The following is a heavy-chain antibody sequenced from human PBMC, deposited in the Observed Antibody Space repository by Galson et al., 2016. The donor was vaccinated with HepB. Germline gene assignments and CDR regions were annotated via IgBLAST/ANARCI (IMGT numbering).Heavy chain of an antibody. D-gene: IGHD3-3*01. CDR1: GYTFNSYG. J-gene: IGHJ4*02. Sequence: SVKVSCKASGYTFNSYGITWVRQAPGQGLEWMGWISVYNAHTNYAQKFQGRVTMNTDISTSTAYMELRSLRSDDTAVYYCARLEGSTTFGVVITPYYFDYWGQGTLVTVSS. V-gene: IGHV1-18*01. CDR3: ARLEGSTTFGVVITPYYFDY. CDR2: ISVYNAHT.